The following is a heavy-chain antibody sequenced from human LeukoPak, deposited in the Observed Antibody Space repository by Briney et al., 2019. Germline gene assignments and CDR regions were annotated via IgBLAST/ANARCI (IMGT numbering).Heavy chain of an antibody. CDR2: IRNKRYDGTT. V-gene: IGHV3-49*04. J-gene: IGHJ4*02. CDR3: SRGDYYDSSGYYLLFDY. Sequence: GRSLRLSCTASGFSFGDYGMTWVRQAPGKGLEWVGFIRNKRYDGTTEYAASVKGRSTISRDDSKSIAYLQMNSLKTEDTAVYYCSRGDYYDSSGYYLLFDYWGQGTLVTVSS. CDR1: GFSFGDYG. D-gene: IGHD3-22*01.